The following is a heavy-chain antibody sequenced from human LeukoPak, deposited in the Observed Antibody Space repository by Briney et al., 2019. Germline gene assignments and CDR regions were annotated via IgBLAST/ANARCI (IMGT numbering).Heavy chain of an antibody. CDR3: ARVVAPRNPFDY. J-gene: IGHJ4*02. Sequence: GGSLRLSCAASGFTFSNYWMHWVRQAPGKGLVWVSHINSDESNTNYADSVKGRFTVSRDNTKNTLYLQMNSLRAEDTAVYYCARVVAPRNPFDYWGQGTLVNVSS. CDR2: INSDESNT. D-gene: IGHD2-15*01. V-gene: IGHV3-74*01. CDR1: GFTFSNYW.